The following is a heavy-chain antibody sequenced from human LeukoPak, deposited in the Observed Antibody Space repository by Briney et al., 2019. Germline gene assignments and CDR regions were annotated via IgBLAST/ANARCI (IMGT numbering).Heavy chain of an antibody. CDR3: ARVGETGTVTMELDL. CDR1: GFAFADYS. CDR2: MSFDGNFE. D-gene: IGHD1-7*01. V-gene: IGHV3-30*04. J-gene: IGHJ1*01. Sequence: GGSLRLSCAASGFAFADYSLHWVRQAPGKGLEWVALMSFDGNFENFADSVKGRFTIPRDTTRNTLYLHMGSLGVEDSAVYYCARVGETGTVTMELDLWGQGALVTVSS.